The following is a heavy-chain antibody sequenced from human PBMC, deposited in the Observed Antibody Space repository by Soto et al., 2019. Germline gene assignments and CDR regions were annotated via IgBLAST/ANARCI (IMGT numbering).Heavy chain of an antibody. J-gene: IGHJ3*01. CDR1: VNSFSNYA. D-gene: IGHD6-13*01. CDR2: IIPMFGTT. V-gene: IGHV1-69*01. CDR3: ARWSSTTTDDAFDV. Sequence: QVQLVQSGPEVKKPGSSVKVSCKASVNSFSNYAITWVRQAPGQGLEWMGGIIPMFGTTNYAQKFQARVAITADESRSTVYLDLNTLTSEDTAVYFCARWSSTTTDDAFDVWGHGTMVKVSS.